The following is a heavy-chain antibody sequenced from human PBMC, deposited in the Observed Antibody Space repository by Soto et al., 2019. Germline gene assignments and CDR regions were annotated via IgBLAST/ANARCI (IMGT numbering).Heavy chain of an antibody. J-gene: IGHJ4*02. Sequence: SETLSLTCTVSGGSISSGGYYWSWIRQHPGKGLEWIGYIYYSGSTYYNPSLKSRVTISVDTSKNQFSLKLSSVTDADTPVYYCAREVDYDSSRYDEYYFDYGGQGTLVTVSS. CDR2: IYYSGST. D-gene: IGHD3-22*01. CDR3: AREVDYDSSRYDEYYFDY. V-gene: IGHV4-31*03. CDR1: GGSISSGGYY.